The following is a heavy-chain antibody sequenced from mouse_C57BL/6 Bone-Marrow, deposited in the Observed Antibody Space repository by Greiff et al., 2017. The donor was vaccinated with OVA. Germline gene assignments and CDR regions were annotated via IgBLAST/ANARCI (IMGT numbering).Heavy chain of an antibody. CDR1: GFNIKNTY. J-gene: IGHJ4*01. CDR3: ARGSPPSNPRYYAMDY. D-gene: IGHD2-10*02. Sequence: EVKLQESVAELVRPGASVKLSCTASGFNIKNTYMHWVKQRPEQGLEWIGRIDPANGNTKYAPKFQGKATITADTSSNTAYLQLSSLTSEDTAIYYCARGSPPSNPRYYAMDYWGQGTSVTVSS. V-gene: IGHV14-3*01. CDR2: IDPANGNT.